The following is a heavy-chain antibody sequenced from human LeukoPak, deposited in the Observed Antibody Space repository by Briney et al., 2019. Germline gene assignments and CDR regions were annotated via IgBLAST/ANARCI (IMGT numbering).Heavy chain of an antibody. J-gene: IGHJ4*02. D-gene: IGHD4-23*01. CDR2: ISSDGSKK. CDR3: ARGAHKRDDYGGFFDY. CDR1: GFTFSSYA. Sequence: GGSLRLSCEVSGFTFSSYAMHWVRQAPGKGLEWVAVISSDGSKKDYADSVKGRLTISRDNSKNTLYLQMNSLRAEDTAVYYCARGAHKRDDYGGFFDYWGQGTLVTVSS. V-gene: IGHV3-30*04.